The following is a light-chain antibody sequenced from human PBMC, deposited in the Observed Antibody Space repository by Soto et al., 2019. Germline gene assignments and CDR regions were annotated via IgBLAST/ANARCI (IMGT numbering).Light chain of an antibody. V-gene: IGKV3-11*01. J-gene: IGKJ2*01. CDR3: QQRSNWYT. CDR1: QSVSSY. CDR2: YAS. Sequence: EIVLTQSPATLSLSPGERATLSCRASQSVSSYLSWYQQKTGQAPRLLIYYASNRATGIPARFSGSGSGTDFTLTISSLEPDDFAVYYCQQRSNWYTFGQGTKLEIK.